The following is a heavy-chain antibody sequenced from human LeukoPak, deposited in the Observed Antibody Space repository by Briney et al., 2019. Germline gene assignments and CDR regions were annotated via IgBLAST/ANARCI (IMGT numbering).Heavy chain of an antibody. V-gene: IGHV4-34*01. CDR3: ARYCSSTSCYSPNAFDI. CDR2: INHSGST. CDR1: GGSLSGYY. Sequence: KPSETLSLTCAVYGGSLSGYYWSWIRQPPGKGLEWIGEINHSGSTNYNPSLKSRVTISVDTSKNQFSLKLSSVTAADTAVYYCARYCSSTSCYSPNAFDIWGQGTMVTVSS. D-gene: IGHD2-2*01. J-gene: IGHJ3*02.